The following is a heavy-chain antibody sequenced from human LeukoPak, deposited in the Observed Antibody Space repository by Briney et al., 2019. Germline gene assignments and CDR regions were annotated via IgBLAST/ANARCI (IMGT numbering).Heavy chain of an antibody. CDR1: GGFISSSSYY. J-gene: IGHJ5*02. CDR3: VRGPRLIAAAGTVGWFDP. Sequence: SETLSLTCSVSGGFISSSSYYWGWIRQPPGKGLEWIGSIYYSGTTYFNPSLKSRVTISVDTSKNQVSLKLSSVTAADTAVYYCVRGPRLIAAAGTVGWFDPWGQGTLVTASS. CDR2: IYYSGTT. V-gene: IGHV4-39*07. D-gene: IGHD6-13*01.